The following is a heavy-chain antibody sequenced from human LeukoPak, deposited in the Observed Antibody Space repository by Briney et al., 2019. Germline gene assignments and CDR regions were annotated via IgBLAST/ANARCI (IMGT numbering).Heavy chain of an antibody. J-gene: IGHJ4*02. V-gene: IGHV3-23*01. D-gene: IGHD6-13*01. CDR1: GFTFRSYD. CDR3: AKDLLAAAGGPLDY. CDR2: ISGSGGST. Sequence: GGSLRLSCAASGFTFRSYDMSWVRQAPGKGLEWVSAISGSGGSTYYADSVKGRFTISRDNSKNTLYLQMNSLRAEDTAVYYCAKDLLAAAGGPLDYWGQGTLVTVSS.